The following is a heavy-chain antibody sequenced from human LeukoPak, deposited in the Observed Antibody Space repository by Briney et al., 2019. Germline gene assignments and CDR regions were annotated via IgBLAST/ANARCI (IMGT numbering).Heavy chain of an antibody. D-gene: IGHD1-7*01. V-gene: IGHV3-23*01. CDR2: ISGSGGST. J-gene: IGHJ3*02. CDR3: AKLKSHKTWNYGAFDI. CDR1: GFTFKNYA. Sequence: PGGALRLSCAPSGFTFKNYAMSWVRQAPGKGLEWVSAISGSGGSTYYADSVKGRFTISRDNSKNTLYLQMNSLRAEDTAVYYCAKLKSHKTWNYGAFDIWGQGTMVTVSS.